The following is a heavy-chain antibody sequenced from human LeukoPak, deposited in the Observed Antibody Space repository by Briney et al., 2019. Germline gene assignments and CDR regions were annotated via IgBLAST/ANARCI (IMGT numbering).Heavy chain of an antibody. CDR2: ITNDGGTT. Sequence: GGSLRLSCAASGFTFGSYAMHWVRQAPGKGLEYVSAITNDGGTTFYANSVKGRFTISRDNSKNTLFLQMGSLRPEDMAVYHCAGVDDFTYDFWGQGTLVTVSS. J-gene: IGHJ4*02. V-gene: IGHV3-64*01. D-gene: IGHD2-2*03. CDR1: GFTFGSYA. CDR3: AGVDDFTYDF.